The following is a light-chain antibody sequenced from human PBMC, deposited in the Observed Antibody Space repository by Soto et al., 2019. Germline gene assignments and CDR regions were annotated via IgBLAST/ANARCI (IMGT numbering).Light chain of an antibody. CDR3: LQHNTYPLT. V-gene: IGKV1-33*01. CDR2: DAS. Sequence: DIQMTQSPSSLSASVGDRVTITCQASQDINNYLNWYQQKPGKAPKLLIYDASNLETGVPARFSGSGSGTEFTLTISSLQPEDFGTYYCLQHNTYPLTFGGGTKVDIK. J-gene: IGKJ4*01. CDR1: QDINNY.